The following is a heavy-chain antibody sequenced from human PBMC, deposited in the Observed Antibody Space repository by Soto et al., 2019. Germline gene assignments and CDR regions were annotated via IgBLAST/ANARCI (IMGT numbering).Heavy chain of an antibody. J-gene: IGHJ4*02. CDR1: GFTFSSYW. V-gene: IGHV3-7*01. CDR3: ARSPHKDGRPDY. CDR2: IKYDGSET. Sequence: EVQLVESGGGLVQPGGSLRLSCAASGFTFSSYWMSWVRQAPGRGLEWMAKIKYDGSETYYVDSVKGRLTISRDNAKNTRYLQINSLRAEDTAVYYCARSPHKDGRPDYWGQGTLVTVSS. D-gene: IGHD2-15*01.